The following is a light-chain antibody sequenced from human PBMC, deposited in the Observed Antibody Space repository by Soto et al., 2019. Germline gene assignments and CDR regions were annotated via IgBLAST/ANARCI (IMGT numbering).Light chain of an antibody. CDR1: QSISSY. Sequence: IQMPQSPSSLSASVGDSVTITFRASQSISSYLNWYQQKPGKAPKLLIYAASSLQSGVPSRFSGSGSGTDFTLTISSLQPEDFATYYCQQSYSTPSITFGQGTRLEIK. V-gene: IGKV1-39*01. CDR2: AAS. J-gene: IGKJ5*01. CDR3: QQSYSTPSIT.